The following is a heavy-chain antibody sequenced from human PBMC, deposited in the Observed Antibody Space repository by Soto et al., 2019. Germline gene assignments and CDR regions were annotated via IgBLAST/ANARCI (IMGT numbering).Heavy chain of an antibody. CDR1: GYSFTTYW. J-gene: IGHJ6*02. CDR2: IYPADSDT. CDR3: ARLGGSTLGYYYYGMDV. V-gene: IGHV5-51*01. Sequence: GESLKISCKGSGYSFTTYWIGWVRQMPGRGLEWMGIIYPADSDTRYSPSFQGQVTISADKSISTAYLQWSSLKASDTTMYYCARLGGSTLGYYYYGMDVWGQGTTVTVSS. D-gene: IGHD1-26*01.